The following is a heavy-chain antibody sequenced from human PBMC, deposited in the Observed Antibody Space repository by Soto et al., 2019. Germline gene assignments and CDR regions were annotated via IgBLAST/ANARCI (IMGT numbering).Heavy chain of an antibody. CDR1: GGSFSGYY. V-gene: IGHV4-34*01. CDR2: INHSGST. CDR3: AGIAAAGTGGY. D-gene: IGHD6-13*01. Sequence: SETLSLTCAVYGGSFSGYYWSWIRQPPGKGLEWIGEINHSGSTNYNPSLKSRVTISVDTSKNQFSLKLSSGTAADTALYYCAGIAAAGTGGYWGQGTLVTVSS. J-gene: IGHJ4*02.